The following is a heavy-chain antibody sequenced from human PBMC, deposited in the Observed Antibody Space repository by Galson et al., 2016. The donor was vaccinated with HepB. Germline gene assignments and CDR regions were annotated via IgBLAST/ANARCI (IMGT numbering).Heavy chain of an antibody. CDR2: ISYDGNHK. CDR3: VKEGYCFFSDCDNSTPTDAFDI. J-gene: IGHJ3*02. Sequence: SLRLSCAASGFTFSNYDSHWVRQAPGKGLEWVALISYDGNHKYYADSVKGRFAISRDSSKNTLYLQMDSLRAEDTAVYYCVKEGYCFFSDCDNSTPTDAFDIWGQETMVTVSS. V-gene: IGHV3-30*18. CDR1: GFTFSNYD. D-gene: IGHD1-26*01.